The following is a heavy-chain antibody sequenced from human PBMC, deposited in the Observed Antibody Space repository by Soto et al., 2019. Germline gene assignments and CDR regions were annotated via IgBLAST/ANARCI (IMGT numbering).Heavy chain of an antibody. J-gene: IGHJ6*02. V-gene: IGHV3-33*01. CDR2: IWYDGSYK. D-gene: IGHD2-15*01. CDR3: ARIDCTGGSCRPYSYYDMDV. Sequence: LRLSCAASGFTFNTYGMHWVRQAPGKGLEWVAVIWYDGSYKYYADSVKGRFTISRDNSKNTMYLQMNSLRVEDTAVYFCARIDCTGGSCRPYSYYDMDVWGQGTTVTVSS. CDR1: GFTFNTYG.